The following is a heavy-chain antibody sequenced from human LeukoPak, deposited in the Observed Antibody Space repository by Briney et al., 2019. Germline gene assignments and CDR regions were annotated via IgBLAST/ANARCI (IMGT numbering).Heavy chain of an antibody. Sequence: GGSLRLSCAASGFTFTNYAMAWVRQAPGKGLEWVSGISEGVGNTYYADSVKGRYTISRDHSKNTLYLQMNSLRAEDTALYYCAKREKGTTGRFFDYWGQGTLVTVSS. D-gene: IGHD4-17*01. CDR2: ISEGVGNT. V-gene: IGHV3-23*01. CDR3: AKREKGTTGRFFDY. CDR1: GFTFTNYA. J-gene: IGHJ4*02.